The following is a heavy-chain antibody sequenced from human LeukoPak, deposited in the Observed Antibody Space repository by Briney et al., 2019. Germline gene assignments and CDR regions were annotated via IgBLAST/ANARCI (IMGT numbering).Heavy chain of an antibody. CDR2: IYHSGST. D-gene: IGHD3-22*01. Sequence: SETLSLTCTVSGGSISSGGYYWSWIRQPPGKGLEWIGYIYHSGSTYYNPSLKSRVTISVDTSKNQFSLKLSSVTAADTAVYYCASSDSSGYYYADYWGQGTLVTVSS. CDR3: ASSDSSGYYYADY. V-gene: IGHV4-30-2*05. J-gene: IGHJ4*02. CDR1: GGSISSGGYY.